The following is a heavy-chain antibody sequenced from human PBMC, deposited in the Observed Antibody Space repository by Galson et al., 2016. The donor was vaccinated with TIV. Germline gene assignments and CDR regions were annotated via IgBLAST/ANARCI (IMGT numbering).Heavy chain of an antibody. CDR3: ATDVSTQYFDTSGYSPLGF. Sequence: SVKVSCKVSGYTLTEVAMYWVRQAPGKGLEWMGGFDPEDGKTIYAQRFQGRVTVTEDTSTDTAYMELSSLRSEDTAVYYCATDVSTQYFDTSGYSPLGFWGQGTLVVVSS. J-gene: IGHJ4*02. V-gene: IGHV1-24*01. D-gene: IGHD3-22*01. CDR1: GYTLTEVA. CDR2: FDPEDGKT.